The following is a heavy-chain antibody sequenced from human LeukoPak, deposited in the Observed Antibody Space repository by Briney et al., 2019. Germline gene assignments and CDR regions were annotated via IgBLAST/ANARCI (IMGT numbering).Heavy chain of an antibody. V-gene: IGHV1-46*01. D-gene: IGHD2-15*01. CDR2: INPSDGST. CDR1: GYTLTSYY. CDR3: ARSGCGGGTCFFDY. J-gene: IGHJ4*02. Sequence: ASVKVSCKASGYTLTSYYMHWVRQAPGQGLEWMGIINPSDGSTNYAQKFQGRVTMTRDMSTSTVYMELSSLRSEDTAVYYCARSGCGGGTCFFDYWGQGTLVTVSS.